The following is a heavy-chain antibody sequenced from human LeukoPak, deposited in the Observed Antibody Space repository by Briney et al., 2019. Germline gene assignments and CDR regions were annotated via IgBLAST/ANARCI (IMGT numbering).Heavy chain of an antibody. J-gene: IGHJ4*02. CDR2: ISGSGGST. V-gene: IGHV3-23*01. CDR3: AKVGGRYYDSSGYYWDY. Sequence: GGSLRLSCAASGFTFSSYAMSWVRQAPGKGLEWVSAISGSGGSTYYADSVKGRFTISRDNSKNTLYLQMNSLRAEDTAVYYCAKVGGRYYDSSGYYWDYWGQGTLVTVSS. CDR1: GFTFSSYA. D-gene: IGHD3-22*01.